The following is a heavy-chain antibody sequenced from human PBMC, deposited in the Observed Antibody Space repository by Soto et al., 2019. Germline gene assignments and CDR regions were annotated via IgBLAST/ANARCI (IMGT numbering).Heavy chain of an antibody. CDR3: ARSPTGVDAFDI. CDR1: GGTFSGYY. J-gene: IGHJ3*02. D-gene: IGHD3-10*01. Sequence: PSETLSLTCADYGGTFSGYYWSWIRQPPGKGLEGTGEINHSGSTSYNPSLKSRVTISVDTSKTQFSLKLSSVTAADTAVYYCARSPTGVDAFDIWGQGTMVTVSS. V-gene: IGHV4-34*01. CDR2: INHSGST.